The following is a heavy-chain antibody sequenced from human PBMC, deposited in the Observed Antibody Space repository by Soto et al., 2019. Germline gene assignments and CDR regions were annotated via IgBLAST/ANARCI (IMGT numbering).Heavy chain of an antibody. V-gene: IGHV1-69*06. Sequence: QVQLVQSGAEVKKPGSSVKVSCKASGGTFSSYAITWVRQAPGQGLEWMGGIIPIFATTNYAQKFQGRVTITADKSTTTAYMELSSLRSEDTAVYYCARSNAAAGARYGFDFWGQGTLVTVSS. J-gene: IGHJ4*02. D-gene: IGHD6-13*01. CDR2: IIPIFATT. CDR1: GGTFSSYA. CDR3: ARSNAAAGARYGFDF.